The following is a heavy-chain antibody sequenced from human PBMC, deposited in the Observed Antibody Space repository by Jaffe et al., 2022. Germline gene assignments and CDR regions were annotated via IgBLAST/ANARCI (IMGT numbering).Heavy chain of an antibody. V-gene: IGHV4-39*01. CDR2: IYYSGST. D-gene: IGHD4-17*01. Sequence: QLQLQESGPGLVKPSETLSLTCTVSGGSISSSSYYWGWIRQPPGKGLEWIGSIYYSGSTYYNPSLKSRVTISVDTSKNQFSLKLSSVTAADTAVYYCARHDPGERLTTVKSYYFDYWGQGTLVTVSS. CDR1: GGSISSSSYY. J-gene: IGHJ4*02. CDR3: ARHDPGERLTTVKSYYFDY.